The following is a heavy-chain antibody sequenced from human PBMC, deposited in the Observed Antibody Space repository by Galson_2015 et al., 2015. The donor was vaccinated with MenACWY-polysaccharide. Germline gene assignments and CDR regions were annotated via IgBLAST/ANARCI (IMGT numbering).Heavy chain of an antibody. V-gene: IGHV3-7*01. Sequence: SLRLCCAVSGFIFSNYWMSWVRQAPGKGLEWVANIKKDGSEQYYVDSVKGRFTISRDNAKNSLYLQMHSLGAEDTAVYYCAREGIFGVVITHYYYHGMDAWGQGTTVTVSS. CDR1: GFIFSNYW. D-gene: IGHD3-3*01. J-gene: IGHJ6*02. CDR3: AREGIFGVVITHYYYHGMDA. CDR2: IKKDGSEQ.